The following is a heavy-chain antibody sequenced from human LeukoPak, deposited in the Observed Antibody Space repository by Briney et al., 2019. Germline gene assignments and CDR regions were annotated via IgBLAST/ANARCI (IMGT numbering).Heavy chain of an antibody. Sequence: NPSETLSLTCTVSGGSISSSSYYWGWIRQPQGKGLEGMESIYYSKTTYYNPSHKRRITISVDTSKNQFSLRLSSVTAADTAVYYCARQRYYGSGSYSLNWFDPWGQGTLVTVSS. J-gene: IGHJ5*02. CDR3: ARQRYYGSGSYSLNWFDP. V-gene: IGHV4-39*01. CDR2: IYYSKTT. D-gene: IGHD3-10*01. CDR1: GGSISSSSYY.